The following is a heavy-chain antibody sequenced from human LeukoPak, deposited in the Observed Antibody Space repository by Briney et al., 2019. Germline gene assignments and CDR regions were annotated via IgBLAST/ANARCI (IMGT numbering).Heavy chain of an antibody. Sequence: SGPTLVKPTQTLTLTCTFSGFSLSTSGVGVGWIRQPPGKALEWLALIYWDDDKRYSPSLRSRLTITKDTSKNQVVLTMTNMDPVDTATYYCAHRGYYGSGTKGLDYWGQGTLVTVSS. V-gene: IGHV2-5*02. CDR2: IYWDDDK. CDR1: GFSLSTSGVG. J-gene: IGHJ4*02. CDR3: AHRGYYGSGTKGLDY. D-gene: IGHD3-10*01.